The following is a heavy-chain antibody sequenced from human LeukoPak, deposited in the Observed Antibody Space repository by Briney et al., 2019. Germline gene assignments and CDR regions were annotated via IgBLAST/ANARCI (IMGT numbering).Heavy chain of an antibody. J-gene: IGHJ4*02. CDR3: ARSGRTYQMLRYYFDF. Sequence: ASAKVSCKASGYTFSSFGIAWVRQAPGRGLEWMGWINGYNGNTNYAQRFQGRLTMTTDTSTTTAYLELRNLTSDDTAVYYCARSGRTYQMLRYYFDFWGQGTLVSVSS. V-gene: IGHV1-18*01. CDR2: INGYNGNT. D-gene: IGHD1-1*01. CDR1: GYTFSSFG.